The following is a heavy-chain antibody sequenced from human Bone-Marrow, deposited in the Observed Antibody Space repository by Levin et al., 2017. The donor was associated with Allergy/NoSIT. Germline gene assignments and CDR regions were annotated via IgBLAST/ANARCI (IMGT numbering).Heavy chain of an antibody. D-gene: IGHD2-15*01. Sequence: SETLSLTCAVYGGSFSGYYWSWIRQPPGKGLEWIGEINHSGSTNYNPSLKSRVTISVDTSKNQFSLKLSSVTAADTAVYYCARATNIVVVVAATQRKANWFDPWGQGTLVTVSS. CDR3: ARATNIVVVVAATQRKANWFDP. V-gene: IGHV4-34*01. J-gene: IGHJ5*02. CDR2: INHSGST. CDR1: GGSFSGYY.